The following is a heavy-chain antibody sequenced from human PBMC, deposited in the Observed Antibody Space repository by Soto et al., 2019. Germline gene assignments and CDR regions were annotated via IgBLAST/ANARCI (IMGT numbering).Heavy chain of an antibody. CDR2: TYHSGNP. CDR3: ASIPNYYDSSGYLKYYFDY. J-gene: IGHJ4*02. V-gene: IGHV4-30-2*01. CDR1: GDTISTGGYS. D-gene: IGHD3-22*01. Sequence: SETLSLTCGVSGDTISTGGYSWAWIRQPPGKALEWIGHTYHSGNPYYNPSLKSRVIISVDRSKNQFSLKLSSVTAADTAVYYCASIPNYYDSSGYLKYYFDYWGQRTLVTVSS.